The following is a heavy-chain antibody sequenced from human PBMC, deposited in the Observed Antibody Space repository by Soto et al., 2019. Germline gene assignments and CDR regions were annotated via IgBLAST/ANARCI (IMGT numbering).Heavy chain of an antibody. J-gene: IGHJ4*02. CDR3: ARTANTGTDY. V-gene: IGHV2-70*04. D-gene: IGHD1-1*01. CDR2: IDWDGEK. CDR1: GFSLTSNEMR. Sequence: SGPTLVNPTQTLTLTCTFSGFSLTSNEMRVTWIRQPPGKALEWLARIDWDGEKFYSSSLRTRLTISKDSSKNQVVLTMTNMDPVDTATYYCARTANTGTDYWGQGTLVTVSS.